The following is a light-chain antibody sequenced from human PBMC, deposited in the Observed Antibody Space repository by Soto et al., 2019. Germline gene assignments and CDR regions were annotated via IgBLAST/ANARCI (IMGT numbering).Light chain of an antibody. CDR3: SSYTSSSTLGV. J-gene: IGLJ1*01. CDR2: EVS. V-gene: IGLV2-14*01. Sequence: QSVLTQPASVSGSPGQSSTISCTRTSSGVGGYNYVSWYQQHPGKAPKLMIYEVSNRPSGVSNRFSGSKSGNTASLTISGLQAEDEADYYCSSYTSSSTLGVFGTGTKVTVL. CDR1: SSGVGGYNY.